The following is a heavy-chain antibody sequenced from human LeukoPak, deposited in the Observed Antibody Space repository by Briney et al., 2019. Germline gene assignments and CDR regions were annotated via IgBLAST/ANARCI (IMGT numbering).Heavy chain of an antibody. CDR1: GFTFSGSA. CDR3: TGSLYYDSWSGYFGGEDFDF. J-gene: IGHJ4*02. CDR2: IRSKGNNYAT. Sequence: GGSLRLSCAASGFTFSGSAIHWVRQASGKGLEWVGRIRSKGNNYATTYGASVGGRFTSSRDDSKNTAYLQMNSLKTEDTAVYYCTGSLYYDSWSGYFGGEDFDFWGQGTLVTVSS. D-gene: IGHD3-3*01. V-gene: IGHV3-73*01.